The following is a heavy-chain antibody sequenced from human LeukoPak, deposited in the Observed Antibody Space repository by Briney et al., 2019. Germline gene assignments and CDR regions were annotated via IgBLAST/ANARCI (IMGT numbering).Heavy chain of an antibody. J-gene: IGHJ6*03. CDR2: INTNTGNP. Sequence: ASVKVSCKASGYTFTSYAMNWVRQAPGQGLEWMGWINTNTGNPTYAQGFTGRFVFSLDTSVSTAYLQISSLKAEDTAVYYCARDFADRGKWELLPRVGYMDVWGKGTTVTVSS. V-gene: IGHV7-4-1*02. CDR1: GYTFTSYA. CDR3: ARDFADRGKWELLPRVGYMDV. D-gene: IGHD1-26*01.